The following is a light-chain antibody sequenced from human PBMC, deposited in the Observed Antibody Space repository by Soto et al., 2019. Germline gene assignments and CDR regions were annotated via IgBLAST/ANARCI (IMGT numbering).Light chain of an antibody. V-gene: IGKV3-20*01. CDR1: QSVSSNY. Sequence: EVMLTQSPGTLSLSPGERATLSCRASQSVSSNYLAWYQQKSGQAPRLLIYGASNRATGIPDRFSGSGSGTDLTLTIRRLEPEAFAVYYCQQYDTSPRTFGQGTKVEFK. CDR2: GAS. J-gene: IGKJ1*01. CDR3: QQYDTSPRT.